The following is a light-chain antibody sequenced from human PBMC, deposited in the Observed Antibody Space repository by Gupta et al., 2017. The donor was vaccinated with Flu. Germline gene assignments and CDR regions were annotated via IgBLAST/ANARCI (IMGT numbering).Light chain of an antibody. V-gene: IGLV4-69*01. J-gene: IGLJ3*02. CDR2: LNSEGSH. CDR3: QTWGTAIRV. CDR1: SGHSSNA. Sequence: QLVLTQSPSASASLAASVKLTCTLSSGHSSNAIAWHQQQPEKGPRYLIKLNSEGSHYKGDGVPDRFSGSSSGAERYLTISSRQAEDEADYYCQTWGTAIRVFGGGTKLTVL.